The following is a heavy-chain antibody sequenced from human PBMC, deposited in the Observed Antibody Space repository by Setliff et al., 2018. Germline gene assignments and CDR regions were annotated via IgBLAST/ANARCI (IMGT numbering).Heavy chain of an antibody. CDR3: ARGSYGLTEHY. V-gene: IGHV3-23*01. D-gene: IGHD5-18*01. CDR1: GFTSSTYA. CDR2: ISGGGTNM. J-gene: IGHJ4*02. Sequence: GGSLRLSCAASGFTSSTYAMNWVRQAPGKGLEWVSTISGGGTNMDYADSVKGRFTISRDNSNSEVFLQMDSLRAEDTAVYYCARGSYGLTEHYWGQGTLVTVSS.